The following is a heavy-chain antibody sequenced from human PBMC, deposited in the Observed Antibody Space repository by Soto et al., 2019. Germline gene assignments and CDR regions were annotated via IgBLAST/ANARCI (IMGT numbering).Heavy chain of an antibody. CDR3: AHRGYGDYPRDNWFDP. J-gene: IGHJ5*02. V-gene: IGHV2-5*01. D-gene: IGHD4-17*01. Sequence: QITLKESGPTLVKPTQTLTLTCTFSGFSLKTGGAGVGWIRQPPGKALEWLALIYWNEDKRYSPSLKSRLTITKETSKNQVVLTMTNMDPVDTATYYCAHRGYGDYPRDNWFDPWGQGTLVTVSS. CDR1: GFSLKTGGAG. CDR2: IYWNEDK.